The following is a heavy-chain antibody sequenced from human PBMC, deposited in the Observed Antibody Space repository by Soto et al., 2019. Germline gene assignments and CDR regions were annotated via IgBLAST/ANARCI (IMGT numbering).Heavy chain of an antibody. V-gene: IGHV4-39*01. CDR3: ARGPSGYSNGWYYFDY. J-gene: IGHJ4*02. Sequence: SETLSLTCTVSGGPISSSNHFWGWIRQPPGKGLEWIGTIYYTGNTYYNPSLKSRVTISVDTSKNQFSLKLSSVTAADTAVYYCARGPSGYSNGWYYFDYWGQGTLVTVSS. CDR1: GGPISSSNHF. CDR2: IYYTGNT. D-gene: IGHD6-19*01.